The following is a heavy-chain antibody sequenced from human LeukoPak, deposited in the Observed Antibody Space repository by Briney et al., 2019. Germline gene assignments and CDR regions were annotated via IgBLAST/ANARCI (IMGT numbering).Heavy chain of an antibody. CDR3: ARHDSGYGPFDY. J-gene: IGHJ4*02. CDR2: LHSGGST. D-gene: IGHD3-22*01. CDR1: GFTVSSNY. V-gene: IGHV3-53*01. Sequence: GGSLRLSCAVSGFTVSSNYMSWVRQAPGKGLEWVSVLHSGGSTYYADSVKGRFTISGDNSKNTLYLQMNSLRAEDTAVYYCARHDSGYGPFDYWGQGTLVTVSS.